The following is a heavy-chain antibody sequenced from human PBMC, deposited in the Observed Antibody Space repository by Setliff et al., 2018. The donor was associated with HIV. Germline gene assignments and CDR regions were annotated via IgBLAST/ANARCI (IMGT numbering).Heavy chain of an antibody. CDR2: IVVGSGNT. CDR1: GFTSTNSD. D-gene: IGHD3-10*01. J-gene: IGHJ4*02. V-gene: IGHV1-58*02. CDR3: AADRDLWFGELVT. Sequence: SVKVSCKTSGFTSTNSDIQWVRQARGQRLEWIGWIVVGSGNTNYAQTFQKRVTITWDMSTITAFMELSSLRSEDTAVYYWAADRDLWFGELVTWAQGTLVTVSS.